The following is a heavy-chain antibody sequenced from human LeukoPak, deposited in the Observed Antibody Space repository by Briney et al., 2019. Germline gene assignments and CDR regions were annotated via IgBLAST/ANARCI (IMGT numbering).Heavy chain of an antibody. CDR1: GFTFSSYA. J-gene: IGHJ4*02. CDR3: ARAGRAAAGEDSFDY. V-gene: IGHV3-30-3*01. CDR2: ISYDGSNK. Sequence: PGRSLRLSCAASGFTFSSYAMHWVRQAPGKGLEWVAVISYDGSNKYYADSVKGRFTISRDNSKNTLYLQMNSLRAEDTAVYYCARAGRAAAGEDSFDYWGQGTLVTVSS. D-gene: IGHD6-13*01.